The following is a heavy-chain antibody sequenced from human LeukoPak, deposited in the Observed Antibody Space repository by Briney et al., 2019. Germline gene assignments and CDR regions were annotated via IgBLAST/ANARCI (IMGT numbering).Heavy chain of an antibody. D-gene: IGHD4-11*01. J-gene: IGHJ3*02. Sequence: SETLSLTCTVSGGSISSGDYYWSWIRQPPGKGLEWIGYIYYSGSTYYNPSLKSRVTISIDTSKNQFSLKLNSVTAADTAVYYCAMGVTTYRDAFDIWGQGAMVTVSS. CDR3: AMGVTTYRDAFDI. V-gene: IGHV4-30-4*08. CDR2: IYYSGST. CDR1: GGSISSGDYY.